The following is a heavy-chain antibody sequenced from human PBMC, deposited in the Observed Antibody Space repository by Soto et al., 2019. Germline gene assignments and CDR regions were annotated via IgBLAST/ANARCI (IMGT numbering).Heavy chain of an antibody. CDR1: GYTFTSYY. Sequence: ASLKVSCKSSGYTFTSYYMHWVRQAPGQGLEWMGITNPSGGSTSYAQKFQGRVTMTRDTSTSTVYMELSSLRSEDTAVYYCARVRRSSGYYYGYWGQGTPVTVSS. J-gene: IGHJ4*02. D-gene: IGHD3-22*01. V-gene: IGHV1-46*01. CDR2: TNPSGGST. CDR3: ARVRRSSGYYYGY.